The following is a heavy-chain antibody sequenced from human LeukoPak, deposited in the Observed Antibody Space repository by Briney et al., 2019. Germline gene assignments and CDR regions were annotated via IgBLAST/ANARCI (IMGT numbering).Heavy chain of an antibody. V-gene: IGHV3-30-3*01. CDR2: ISYDGSNK. Sequence: GRSLRLSCAASGFTFSSYAMHWVRQAPGKGLEWVAVISYDGSNKYYADSVKGRFTISRDNSKNTLYLQMNSLRAEDTAVYYCARDVIAAAGTHYYYYGMDVWGQGTTVIVSS. D-gene: IGHD6-13*01. CDR1: GFTFSSYA. CDR3: ARDVIAAAGTHYYYYGMDV. J-gene: IGHJ6*02.